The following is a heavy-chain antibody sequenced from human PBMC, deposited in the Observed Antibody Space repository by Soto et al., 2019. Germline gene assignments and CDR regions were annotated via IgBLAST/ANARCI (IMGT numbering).Heavy chain of an antibody. J-gene: IGHJ5*02. CDR1: GYTYTNLD. Sequence: QVQLVQSGAEVKRPGASVKVSCKASGYTYTNLDINWVRQASGQGLEWMGWMNPHSDTGFAQKFQGRVTLTRDTPTSTVYMELTSLRFDDTAVYYCARYQIGEGFTAWGQGTLVTVSS. V-gene: IGHV1-8*01. CDR3: ARYQIGEGFTA. CDR2: MNPHSDT.